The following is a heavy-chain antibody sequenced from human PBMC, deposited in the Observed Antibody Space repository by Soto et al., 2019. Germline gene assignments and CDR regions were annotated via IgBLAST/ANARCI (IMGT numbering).Heavy chain of an antibody. J-gene: IGHJ5*01. CDR2: ISGSGVRT. Sequence: RLSCSASGFIFSNYAMSWARQAPGKGLEWVSTISGSGVRTYYADSVKGRFTISRDNSKNTLDLQMNNLRVEDTAIYYCAKDHAREQFVRGENWFDSWGQGTLVTVSS. CDR3: AKDHAREQFVRGENWFDS. D-gene: IGHD6-6*01. CDR1: GFIFSNYA. V-gene: IGHV3-23*01.